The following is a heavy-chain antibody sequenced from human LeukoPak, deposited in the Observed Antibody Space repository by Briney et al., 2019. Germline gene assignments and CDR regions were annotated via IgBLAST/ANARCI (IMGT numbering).Heavy chain of an antibody. CDR1: GGSIGTYD. D-gene: IGHD1-26*01. CDR2: IDDSWST. V-gene: IGHV4-59*08. CDR3: ASGPWELDY. J-gene: IGHJ4*02. Sequence: PSETLSLTCTVSGGSIGTYDWAWIRQSPGKGLEWIGYIDDSWSTYYNPSLKSRVSLSVDTSKKQFSLKLNSVTAADTAVYYCASGPWELDYWGQGTLVTVSS.